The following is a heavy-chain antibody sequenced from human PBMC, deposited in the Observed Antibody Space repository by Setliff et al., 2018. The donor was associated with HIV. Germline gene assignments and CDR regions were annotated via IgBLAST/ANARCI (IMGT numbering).Heavy chain of an antibody. CDR3: ARGMDYYDTSGYYQYYFDY. J-gene: IGHJ4*02. Sequence: ASVKVSCKASGYSFTDYYIHWVRQAPGQGLEWMGWINPKSDGTNYAQKFQGWITMTRDTSISTAYMELNRLRSDDTAVYYCARGMDYYDTSGYYQYYFDYWGQGTLVTVSS. D-gene: IGHD3-22*01. CDR2: INPKSDGT. V-gene: IGHV1-2*04. CDR1: GYSFTDYY.